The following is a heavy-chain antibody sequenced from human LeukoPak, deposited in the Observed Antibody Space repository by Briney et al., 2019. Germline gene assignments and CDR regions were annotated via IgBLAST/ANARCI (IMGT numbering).Heavy chain of an antibody. CDR3: AREDVVGATGGGFDY. D-gene: IGHD1-26*01. Sequence: SGTLSLTCAVSGGSISSSNWWSWVRQPPGKGLEWIGEIYHSGSTNYNPSLKSRVTISVDKSKNQFSLKLSSETAEDTAVYYCAREDVVGATGGGFDYWGQGTLVTVSS. CDR2: IYHSGST. V-gene: IGHV4-4*02. J-gene: IGHJ4*02. CDR1: GGSISSSNW.